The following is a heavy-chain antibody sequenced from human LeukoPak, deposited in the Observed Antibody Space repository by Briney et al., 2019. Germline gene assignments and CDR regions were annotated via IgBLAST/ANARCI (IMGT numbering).Heavy chain of an antibody. D-gene: IGHD6-6*01. Sequence: ASVKVSCKASGYTFTSYYMHWVRQAPGQGLEWMGIINPSGGSTSYAQKFQGRVTMTRDTSTSTVYMELSSLRSEDTAVYYCARDRRSSIAAPVNWFDPWGQGTLVTVSS. CDR2: INPSGGST. CDR3: ARDRRSSIAAPVNWFDP. V-gene: IGHV1-46*01. J-gene: IGHJ5*02. CDR1: GYTFTSYY.